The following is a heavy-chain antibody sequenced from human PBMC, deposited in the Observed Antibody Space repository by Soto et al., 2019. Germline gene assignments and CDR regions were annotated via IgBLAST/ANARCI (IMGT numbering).Heavy chain of an antibody. J-gene: IGHJ3*01. CDR2: ISHSGTS. Sequence: QVQLQESGPGLVKPSGTLSLTCAVSGGSISSSHWWTWVRQSPGKGLEYIGEISHSGTSNSNPSLKSRVTLSVDKSQNHSSLTLTSVTAADTAVYYCARVVLTITRGAFDAWGHGTLVIVSS. V-gene: IGHV4-4*02. D-gene: IGHD3-9*01. CDR1: GGSISSSHW. CDR3: ARVVLTITRGAFDA.